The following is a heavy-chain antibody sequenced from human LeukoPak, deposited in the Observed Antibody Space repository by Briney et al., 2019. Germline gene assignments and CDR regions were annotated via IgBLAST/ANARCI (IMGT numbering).Heavy chain of an antibody. V-gene: IGHV3-23*01. D-gene: IGHD3-22*01. CDR3: AKGYAYYDSTPRFDY. Sequence: GGSLRLSCAASGFTFSTYAMSWVRQAPGKGLEWVSTISGTSTSTYYADSVKGRCTTSRDNCKNTLYLQTKCLRADDTAVYYCAKGYAYYDSTPRFDYWGQGTLVTVSS. J-gene: IGHJ4*02. CDR2: ISGTSTST. CDR1: GFTFSTYA.